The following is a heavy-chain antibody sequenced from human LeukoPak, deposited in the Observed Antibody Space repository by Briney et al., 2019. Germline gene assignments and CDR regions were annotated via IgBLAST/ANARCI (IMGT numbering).Heavy chain of an antibody. V-gene: IGHV3-30-3*01. CDR3: ARDRSIVAVPAAYYYYGMDV. CDR2: ISYDGSNK. D-gene: IGHD2-2*01. CDR1: GFTFSSYA. J-gene: IGHJ6*02. Sequence: TGRSLRLSYAASGFTFSSYAMHWVRQAPGKGLEWVAVISYDGSNKYYADSVKGRFTISRDNSKNTLYLQMNSLRAEDTAVYYCARDRSIVAVPAAYYYYGMDVWGQGTTVTVSS.